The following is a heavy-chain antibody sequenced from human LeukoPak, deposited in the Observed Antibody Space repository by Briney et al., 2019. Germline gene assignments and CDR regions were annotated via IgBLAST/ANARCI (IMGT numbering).Heavy chain of an antibody. J-gene: IGHJ6*03. D-gene: IGHD3-9*01. Sequence: PSETLSLTCTVSGGSISSGSYYWSWIRQPAGKGLEWIGRIYTSGSTNYSPSLKSRVTISVDTSKDQFSLKLSSVTAADTAVYYCARRGFDWLLSKHCYYYYMDVWGKGTTVTISS. CDR1: GGSISSGSYY. CDR3: ARRGFDWLLSKHCYYYYMDV. CDR2: IYTSGST. V-gene: IGHV4-61*02.